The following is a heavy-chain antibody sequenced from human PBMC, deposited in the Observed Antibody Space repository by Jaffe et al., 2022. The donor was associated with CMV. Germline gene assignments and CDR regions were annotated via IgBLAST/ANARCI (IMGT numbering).Heavy chain of an antibody. CDR3: LRGYSGYDRGAPNDY. Sequence: EVQLVESGGGLVQPGGSLKLSCAASGFTFSGSAMHWVRQASGKGLEWVGRIRSKANSYATAYAASVKGRFTISRDDSKNTAYLQMNSLKTEDTAVYYCLRGYSGYDRGAPNDYWGQGTLVTVSS. V-gene: IGHV3-73*01. D-gene: IGHD5-12*01. CDR1: GFTFSGSA. CDR2: IRSKANSYAT. J-gene: IGHJ4*02.